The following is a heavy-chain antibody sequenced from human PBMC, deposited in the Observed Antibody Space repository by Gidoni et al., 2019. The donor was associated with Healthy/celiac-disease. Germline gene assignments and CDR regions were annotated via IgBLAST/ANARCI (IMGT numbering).Heavy chain of an antibody. CDR1: GFTFSSYA. D-gene: IGHD2-2*01. CDR2: ISGCGGST. J-gene: IGHJ3*02. V-gene: IGHV3-23*01. Sequence: EVQLLESGGGLVQPGGSLRLSCAASGFTFSSYAMSWVRQAPGKGLEWVSAISGCGGSTYYADSVKGRFTISRDNSKNTLYLQMNSLRAEDTAVYYSVVVPAAMHAADAFDIWGQGTMVTVSS. CDR3: VVVPAAMHAADAFDI.